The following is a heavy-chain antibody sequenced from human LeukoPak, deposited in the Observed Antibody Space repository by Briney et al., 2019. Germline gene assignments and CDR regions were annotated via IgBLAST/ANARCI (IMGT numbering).Heavy chain of an antibody. Sequence: SETLSLTCAVSGYSITSSSWWGWIRQHPGKGLEWIGYIYYSGSTYYNPSLKSRVTISVDTSKNQFSLKLSSVTAADTAVYYCARGTYYYYGMDVWGQGTTVTVSS. V-gene: IGHV4-28*03. J-gene: IGHJ6*02. CDR3: ARGTYYYYGMDV. CDR1: GYSITSSSW. CDR2: IYYSGST.